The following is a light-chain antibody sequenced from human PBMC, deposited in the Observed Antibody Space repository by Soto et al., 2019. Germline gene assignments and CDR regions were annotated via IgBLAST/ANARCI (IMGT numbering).Light chain of an antibody. Sequence: EILMTQSPATLSVSPGERATLSCRASQSVSSDLAWYQQKPGQPPRLLIYGASARATGIPARFSGDGSGTEFTLTISSLQSEDLAVYFCQQYNYWPTFGQGTKVDIK. CDR1: QSVSSD. CDR3: QQYNYWPT. V-gene: IGKV3-15*01. CDR2: GAS. J-gene: IGKJ1*01.